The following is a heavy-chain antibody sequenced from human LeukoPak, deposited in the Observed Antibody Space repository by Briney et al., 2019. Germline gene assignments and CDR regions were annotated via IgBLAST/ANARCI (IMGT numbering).Heavy chain of an antibody. Sequence: GGSLRLSCAASGFTFSSYGMHWVRQAPGKGLEWVAFIRYDGSNKYYADSVKGRFTISRDNSKNTLYLQMNSLRAEDTAVYYCARDLDDIVVVVAASEFDYWGQGTLVTVSS. CDR2: IRYDGSNK. J-gene: IGHJ4*02. CDR1: GFTFSSYG. CDR3: ARDLDDIVVVVAASEFDY. V-gene: IGHV3-30*02. D-gene: IGHD2-15*01.